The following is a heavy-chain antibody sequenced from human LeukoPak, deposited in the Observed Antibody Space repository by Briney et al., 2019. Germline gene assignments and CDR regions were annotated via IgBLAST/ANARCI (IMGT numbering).Heavy chain of an antibody. CDR1: GGSISSYY. V-gene: IGHV4-59*08. CDR2: IYYSGST. D-gene: IGHD6-13*01. CDR3: ASIAAAALGVVFDY. Sequence: SETLSLTCTVSGGSISSYYWSWIRQPPGKGLEWIGYIYYSGSTNYNPSLKSRVTISVDTSKNQFSLKLSSVTAADTAVYYCASIAAAALGVVFDYWGQGTLVTVSS. J-gene: IGHJ4*02.